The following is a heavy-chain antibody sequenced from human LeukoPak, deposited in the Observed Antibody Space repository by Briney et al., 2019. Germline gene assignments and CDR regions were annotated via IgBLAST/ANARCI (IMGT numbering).Heavy chain of an antibody. D-gene: IGHD5-18*01. CDR2: ISSSSSYM. V-gene: IGHV3-21*01. J-gene: IGHJ4*02. CDR1: GFTITTNW. CDR3: VRHNYGYDY. Sequence: GGSLRLSCAAAGFTITTNWMHWVRQAPGKGLEWVSSISSSSSYMSYADSVKGRFTISRDNAKNTLSLQMNSLKAEDTAVYYCVRHNYGYDYWGQGTTVTVSS.